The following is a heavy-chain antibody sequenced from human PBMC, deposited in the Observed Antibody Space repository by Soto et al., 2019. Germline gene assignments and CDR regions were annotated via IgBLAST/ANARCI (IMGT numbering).Heavy chain of an antibody. CDR2: IYYSGST. V-gene: IGHV4-59*01. CDR1: GGSISSYY. CDR3: ARGKEQLVDFDY. D-gene: IGHD6-6*01. J-gene: IGHJ4*02. Sequence: SETLSLTCTVSGGSISSYYWSWIRQPPGKGLEWIGYIYYSGSTNYNPSLKSRVTISVDTSKNQFSVKLSSVTAADTAVYYCARGKEQLVDFDYWGQGTLVTVSS.